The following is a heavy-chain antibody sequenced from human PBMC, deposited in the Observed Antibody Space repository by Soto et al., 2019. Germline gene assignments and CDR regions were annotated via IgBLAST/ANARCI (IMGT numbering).Heavy chain of an antibody. D-gene: IGHD7-27*01. CDR3: ARVRLGIDSADAFDI. Sequence: EVQLVESGGGLVQPGGSLRLSCAASGFTFSSYAMHWVRQAPGKGLEYVSAISSNGGSTYYANSVNGRFTISRDNSKNPLYLPMGSLRAEDMAVYYCARVRLGIDSADAFDIWGQGTMVTVSS. J-gene: IGHJ3*02. CDR2: ISSNGGST. CDR1: GFTFSSYA. V-gene: IGHV3-64*01.